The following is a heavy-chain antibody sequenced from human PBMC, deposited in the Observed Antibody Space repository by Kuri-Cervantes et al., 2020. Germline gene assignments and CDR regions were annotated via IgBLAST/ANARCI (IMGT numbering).Heavy chain of an antibody. V-gene: IGHV4-4*02. Sequence: SEILSLTCAVSGGSTRSSNWWSWVRQPPGKGLGWAGEIYHSGSTNYNPSLKSRVTISVDKSKNQFSLKLSSVTAADTAVYYCARYFRAPGHSIAAAGPYYYMDVWGKGTTVTVSS. J-gene: IGHJ6*03. D-gene: IGHD6-13*01. CDR3: ARYFRAPGHSIAAAGPYYYMDV. CDR1: GGSTRSSNW. CDR2: IYHSGST.